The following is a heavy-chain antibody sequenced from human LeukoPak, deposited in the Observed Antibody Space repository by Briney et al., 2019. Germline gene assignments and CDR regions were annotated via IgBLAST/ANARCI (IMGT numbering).Heavy chain of an antibody. CDR3: ARAYYDSSGYYSEGDY. V-gene: IGHV1-2*02. CDR2: INPNSGGT. J-gene: IGHJ4*02. D-gene: IGHD3-22*01. Sequence: ASVKVSCKASGYTFTGYYMHWVRQAPGQGLEWMGWINPNSGGTNYAQKFQGRVTVTRDTSISTAYMELSRLRSDDTAVYYCARAYYDSSGYYSEGDYWGQGTLVTVSS. CDR1: GYTFTGYY.